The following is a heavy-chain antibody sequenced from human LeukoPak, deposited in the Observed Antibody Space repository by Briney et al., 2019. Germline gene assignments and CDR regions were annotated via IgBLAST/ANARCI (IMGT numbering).Heavy chain of an antibody. CDR3: ARVTGTIWFGELGFDY. J-gene: IGHJ4*02. V-gene: IGHV3-7*01. D-gene: IGHD3-10*01. CDR2: IKQDGSEK. Sequence: GGSLRLSCAASGFTFSSYWMSWVRQAPGKGLEWVANIKQDGSEKYYVDSVKGRFTISRDNTKNSLYLQMNSLRAEDTAVYYCARVTGTIWFGELGFDYWGQGTLVTVSS. CDR1: GFTFSSYW.